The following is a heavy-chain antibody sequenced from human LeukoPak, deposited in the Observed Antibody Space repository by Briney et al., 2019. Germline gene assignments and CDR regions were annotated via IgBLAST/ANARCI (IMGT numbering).Heavy chain of an antibody. CDR2: IYYSGST. J-gene: IGHJ1*01. CDR3: ARDKSAYLYYYDSSGLSHQYFQH. V-gene: IGHV4-59*01. CDR1: GGSISSYY. D-gene: IGHD3-22*01. Sequence: SETLSLTCTVSGGSISSYYWSWIRQPPGKGLEWIGYIYYSGSTNYNPSLKSRVTISVDTSKNQFSLKLSSVTAADTAVYYCARDKSAYLYYYDSSGLSHQYFQHWGQGTLVTVSS.